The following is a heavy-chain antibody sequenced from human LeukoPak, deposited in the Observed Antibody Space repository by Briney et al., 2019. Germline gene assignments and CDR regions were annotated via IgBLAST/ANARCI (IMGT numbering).Heavy chain of an antibody. CDR2: TYYRSKWYN. Sequence: SQTLSLTCAISGDSVSSNSVVWNWIRQSPSRGLGWLGRTYYRSKWYNDYAVSVKSRITINPDTSKNQFSLQLNSVTPEDTAVYYCASLYDSYEDDAFDIWGQGTMVTVSS. V-gene: IGHV6-1*01. CDR1: GDSVSSNSVV. D-gene: IGHD3-22*01. J-gene: IGHJ3*02. CDR3: ASLYDSYEDDAFDI.